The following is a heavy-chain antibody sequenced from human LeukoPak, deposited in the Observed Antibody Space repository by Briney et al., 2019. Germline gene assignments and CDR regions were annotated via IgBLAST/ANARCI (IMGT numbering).Heavy chain of an antibody. J-gene: IGHJ5*02. Sequence: SETLSLTCTVSGDSISRYYWSWIRQPAGKGLEWIGRIYNGGIITYNPSLKSRVTISVDTSKNQFSLKLSSVTAADTAVYYCARPLAPIYYDSSGYRRGGWFDPWGQGTLVTVSS. CDR1: GDSISRYY. D-gene: IGHD3-22*01. CDR3: ARPLAPIYYDSSGYRRGGWFDP. V-gene: IGHV4-4*07. CDR2: IYNGGII.